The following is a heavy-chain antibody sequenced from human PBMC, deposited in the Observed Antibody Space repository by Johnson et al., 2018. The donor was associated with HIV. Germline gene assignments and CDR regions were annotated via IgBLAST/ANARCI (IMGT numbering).Heavy chain of an antibody. CDR3: ARDRYAYVDYVSAAFDI. J-gene: IGHJ3*02. D-gene: IGHD4-17*01. CDR2: IYSGGST. V-gene: IGHV3-66*01. CDR1: GFTFDDYA. Sequence: VQLVESGGGLVQPGRSLRLSCAASGFTFDDYAMHWVRQAPGKGLEWVSVIYSGGSTYYADSVKGRFTISRDNSKNTLYLQMNSLRAEDTAVYYCARDRYAYVDYVSAAFDIWGQGTMVTVSS.